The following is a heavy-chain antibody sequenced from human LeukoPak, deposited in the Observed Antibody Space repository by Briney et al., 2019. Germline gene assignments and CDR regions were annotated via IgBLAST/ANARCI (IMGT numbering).Heavy chain of an antibody. CDR2: IYYSGST. Sequence: KPSETLSLTCTVSGGSISSYYWSWIRQPPGKGLEWIGYIYYSGSTYYNPSLKSRVTISVDTSKNQFSLKLSSVTAADTAVYYCARDAPRGRHYYDSSGYYYVGYWGQGTLVTVSS. V-gene: IGHV4-59*12. CDR3: ARDAPRGRHYYDSSGYYYVGY. CDR1: GGSISSYY. J-gene: IGHJ4*02. D-gene: IGHD3-22*01.